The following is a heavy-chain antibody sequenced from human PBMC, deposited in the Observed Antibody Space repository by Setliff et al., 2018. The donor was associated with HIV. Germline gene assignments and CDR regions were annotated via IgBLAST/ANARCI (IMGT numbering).Heavy chain of an antibody. CDR2: IYYSGST. Sequence: KPSETLSLTCAVSGASISSNNWWTWVRQPPGRGLEWIGYIYYSGSTNYNPSLKSRVTISVDTSKNQFSLKLTSVTAADTAVYYCARIGEWELLKGRAFDIWGQGTMVTVSS. V-gene: IGHV4-4*02. CDR3: ARIGEWELLKGRAFDI. D-gene: IGHD1-26*01. J-gene: IGHJ3*02. CDR1: GASISSNNW.